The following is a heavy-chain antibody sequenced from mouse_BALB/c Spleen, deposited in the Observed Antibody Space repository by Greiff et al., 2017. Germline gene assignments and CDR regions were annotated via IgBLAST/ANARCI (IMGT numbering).Heavy chain of an antibody. D-gene: IGHD2-2*01. CDR1: GYSFTGYF. Sequence: EVQLQQSGAELVKPGASVKLSCKASGYSFTGYFMNWVKQSHGKSLEWMGRINPCSGDTFYNQKFKGKATLTVDKSSSTAHMELLSRTSEDAAVYDYGRDNGNDDYDAMDYWGQGTSVTVSS. J-gene: IGHJ4*01. V-gene: IGHV1-37*01. CDR2: INPCSGDT. CDR3: GRDNGNDDYDAMDY.